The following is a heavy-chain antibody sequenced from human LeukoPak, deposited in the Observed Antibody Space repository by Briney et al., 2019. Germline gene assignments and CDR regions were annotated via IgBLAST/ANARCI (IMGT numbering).Heavy chain of an antibody. J-gene: IGHJ6*02. CDR1: GLIFSNYW. Sequence: PGGSLRLSCAASGLIFSNYWMTWVRQAPGKGLEWVANIKEDGSETYYVDSVKGRFTISRDNSKNTLYLQMNSLRAEDTAVYYCARDGVRAGSSDGMDVWGQGTTVTVSS. D-gene: IGHD2-8*01. CDR3: ARDGVRAGSSDGMDV. V-gene: IGHV3-7*03. CDR2: IKEDGSET.